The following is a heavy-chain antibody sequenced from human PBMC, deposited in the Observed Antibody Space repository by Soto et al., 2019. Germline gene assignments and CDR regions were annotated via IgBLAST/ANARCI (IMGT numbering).Heavy chain of an antibody. Sequence: SETLSLTCAVSGGSISSGHYPWTWIRQPPGKGLEWIGYIYPGGNTYYNPSLRSRVIISVDRSRTQFSLKMSSVTAADTAVYYCARGRVVVPAAVMFNCLDPWGQGALVTVSS. V-gene: IGHV4-30-2*01. D-gene: IGHD2-2*01. CDR3: ARGRVVVPAAVMFNCLDP. CDR2: IYPGGNT. CDR1: GGSISSGHYP. J-gene: IGHJ5*02.